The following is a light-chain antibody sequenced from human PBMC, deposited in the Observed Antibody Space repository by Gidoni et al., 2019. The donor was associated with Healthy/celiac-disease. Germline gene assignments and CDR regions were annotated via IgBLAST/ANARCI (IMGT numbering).Light chain of an antibody. CDR3: CSYASSSTFDVV. CDR1: SSDVGSYNL. V-gene: IGLV2-23*02. CDR2: EVS. J-gene: IGLJ2*01. Sequence: SAQTQPASVSGSPGQSITISGTGTSSDVGSYNLDSWYQQHPGKAPKLMIYEVSKRPSGVSHRFSGSKSGNTASLTISGRQAEDEADYYCCSYASSSTFDVVFGGGTKLTVL.